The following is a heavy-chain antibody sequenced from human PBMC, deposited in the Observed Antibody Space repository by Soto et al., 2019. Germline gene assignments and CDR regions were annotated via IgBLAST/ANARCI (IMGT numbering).Heavy chain of an antibody. J-gene: IGHJ4*02. V-gene: IGHV1-18*01. D-gene: IGHD5-12*01. CDR1: GYTFINYH. CDR2: INTYNGMT. Sequence: QVQLVQSGGEVEKPGASVTVSCKASGYTFINYHITWVRQAPGHGLEWMAWINTYNGMTDYAQRFQGRVTMTRDTSTSTAYMELRNLGSDDTAVYFCAKSPRGEMATDWGQGTLVTVSS. CDR3: AKSPRGEMATD.